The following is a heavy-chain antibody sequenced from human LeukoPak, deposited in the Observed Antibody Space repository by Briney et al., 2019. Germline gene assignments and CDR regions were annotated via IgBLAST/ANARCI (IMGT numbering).Heavy chain of an antibody. D-gene: IGHD6-19*01. CDR2: VNSDGSSA. Sequence: GGSLRLSCAASGFTFSSYWMHWVRQAPGKGLVWVSRVNSDGSSATYADSVKGRFTISRDNAKNTLYLQMNSLRAEDTAVYYCARGSTQYSSGWYGLDYWGQGTLVTVSS. V-gene: IGHV3-74*01. J-gene: IGHJ4*02. CDR3: ARGSTQYSSGWYGLDY. CDR1: GFTFSSYW.